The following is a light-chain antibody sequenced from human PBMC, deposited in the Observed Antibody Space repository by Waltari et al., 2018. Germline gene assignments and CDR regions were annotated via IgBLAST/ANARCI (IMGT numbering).Light chain of an antibody. V-gene: IGKV3D-15*01. CDR2: GAF. J-gene: IGKJ1*01. CDR3: QHYDERPPWT. Sequence: EVVLTQSPGSLSVAPGASVILSCRASQSIWTHLAWYQQQPGQAPRLLIYGAFVRATGIPARFSGSGANIEFTLTISSLQSEDSGVYYCQHYDERPPWTFGQGT. CDR1: QSIWTH.